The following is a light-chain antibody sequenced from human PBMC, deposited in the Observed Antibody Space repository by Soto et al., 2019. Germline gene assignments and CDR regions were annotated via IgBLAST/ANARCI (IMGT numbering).Light chain of an antibody. CDR3: QQYNSYPYT. V-gene: IGKV1-5*03. J-gene: IGKJ2*01. CDR2: KAS. CDR1: QSISSW. Sequence: DIQMTQSPSTLSASVGDRVTITCRASQSISSWLAWYQQKPGKAPKLLIYKASSLESGVPSRFSRSGSGTEFTLTISSLQPDDFATYYCQQYNSYPYTFGKGTKLEIK.